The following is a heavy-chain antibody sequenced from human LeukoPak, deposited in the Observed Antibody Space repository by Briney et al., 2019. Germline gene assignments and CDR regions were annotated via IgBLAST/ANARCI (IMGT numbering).Heavy chain of an antibody. J-gene: IGHJ5*02. CDR1: SGSLSNYY. Sequence: PSETLSLTCSVSSGSLSNYYWSWIRQPPGKGLEWIGYIYYSGSTNYNASLKSRVTISVDTSKNQFSLKLSSVTAADTAVYYCVRQSAAAGTHWFDPWGQGTLVTVSS. CDR2: IYYSGST. CDR3: VRQSAAAGTHWFDP. V-gene: IGHV4-59*08. D-gene: IGHD6-25*01.